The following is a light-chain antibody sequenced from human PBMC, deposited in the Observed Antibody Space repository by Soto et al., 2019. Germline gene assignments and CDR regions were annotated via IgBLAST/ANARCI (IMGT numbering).Light chain of an antibody. Sequence: EMVITQTPATLVVRPGEKPALSCRASKNVSRNLAWYQQKPGHAPRFLIYGASTRATGIPARFSGSGSGTEFTLTISSLLSEDFAIYYCHQRQYWPPITFGEGTRLDIK. CDR3: HQRQYWPPIT. V-gene: IGKV3-15*01. CDR2: GAS. J-gene: IGKJ5*01. CDR1: KNVSRN.